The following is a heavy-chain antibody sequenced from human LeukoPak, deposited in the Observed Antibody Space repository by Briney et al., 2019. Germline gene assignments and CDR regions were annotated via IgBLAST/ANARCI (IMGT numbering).Heavy chain of an antibody. D-gene: IGHD6-13*01. Sequence: KTGGSLRLSCAASGFTFSSYSMNWVRQAPGKGLEWVSSISSSSSYIYYADSVKGRFTISRDNAKNSLYLQMNSLRAEDTAVYYCARDKDSSWIHWGQGTLVTVSS. V-gene: IGHV3-21*01. CDR1: GFTFSSYS. CDR2: ISSSSSYI. J-gene: IGHJ4*02. CDR3: ARDKDSSWIH.